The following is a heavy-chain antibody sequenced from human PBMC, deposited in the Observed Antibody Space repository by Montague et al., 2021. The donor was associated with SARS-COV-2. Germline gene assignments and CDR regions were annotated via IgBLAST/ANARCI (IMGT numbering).Heavy chain of an antibody. CDR1: SGSFRGYY. CDR3: ARLGAITLVRGITKADFSNYGMDV. J-gene: IGHJ6*02. V-gene: IGHV4-34*01. CDR2: INHSGST. D-gene: IGHD3-10*01. Sequence: SETLSLTCAVSSGSFRGYYWSWIRQPPGKGLEWIGEINHSGSTTXNPSLESRVSISVDTSNEQFSLKVTSVTAADTAVYYYARLGAITLVRGITKADFSNYGMDVWGQGTTVTVSS.